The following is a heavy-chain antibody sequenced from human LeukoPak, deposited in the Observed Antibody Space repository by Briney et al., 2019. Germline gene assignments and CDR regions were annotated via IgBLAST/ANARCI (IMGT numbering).Heavy chain of an antibody. Sequence: SETLSLTCTVSGGSISGSSYYWSWIRQPPGKGLEWIGSIFYSGSTYYNPSLKSRVTISVDTSKNQFSLKLSSVTAADTALYYCASQYNLLVVAATPYYFDYWGQGTLVTVSS. V-gene: IGHV4-39*01. J-gene: IGHJ4*02. CDR2: IFYSGST. CDR3: ASQYNLLVVAATPYYFDY. D-gene: IGHD2-15*01. CDR1: GGSISGSSYY.